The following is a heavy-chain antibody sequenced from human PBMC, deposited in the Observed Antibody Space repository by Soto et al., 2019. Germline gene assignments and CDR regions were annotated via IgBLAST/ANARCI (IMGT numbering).Heavy chain of an antibody. J-gene: IGHJ6*03. CDR3: ASHHYYDFWIGSRHYMDV. Sequence: QVHLEQWGAGLLKPSETLSLTCAVYGGSLSGYFWSWVRQPPGKGLEWIGEINHSGSTNYNPSLKSRVTISADTSKHQFSLRLSSVTAADSAIYYCASHHYYDFWIGSRHYMDVWGKGTTVSVSS. D-gene: IGHD3-3*01. V-gene: IGHV4-34*01. CDR1: GGSLSGYF. CDR2: INHSGST.